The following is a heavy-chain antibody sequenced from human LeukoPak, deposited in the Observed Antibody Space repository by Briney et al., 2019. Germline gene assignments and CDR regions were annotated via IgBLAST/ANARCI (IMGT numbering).Heavy chain of an antibody. D-gene: IGHD1-26*01. CDR2: ISWNSGSI. J-gene: IGHJ3*02. Sequence: GGSLRLSCAASGFTFDDYAMHWVRQAPGKGLEWVSGISWNSGSIGYADSVKGRFTISRDNAKNSLYLQMNSLRAEDMALYYCAKDKGSYFFDAFDIWGQGTMVTVSS. CDR1: GFTFDDYA. CDR3: AKDKGSYFFDAFDI. V-gene: IGHV3-9*03.